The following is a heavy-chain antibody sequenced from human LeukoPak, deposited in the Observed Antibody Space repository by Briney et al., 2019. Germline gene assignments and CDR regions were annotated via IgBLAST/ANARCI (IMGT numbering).Heavy chain of an antibody. V-gene: IGHV1-2*02. CDR1: GYTFTGYY. CDR3: ARGGAGSGYGFDY. Sequence: ASVKDSCKASGYTFTGYYMHWVRQAPGQGLEWMGWINPNTGGTNYVQKFQGRVTMTRDTSINTAYMELSRLRSDDTAVYYCARGGAGSGYGFDYLLQGALVTASS. J-gene: IGHJ4*02. D-gene: IGHD5-12*01. CDR2: INPNTGGT.